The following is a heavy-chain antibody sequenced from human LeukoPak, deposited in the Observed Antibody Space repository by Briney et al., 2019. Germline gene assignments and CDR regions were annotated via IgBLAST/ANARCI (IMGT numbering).Heavy chain of an antibody. J-gene: IGHJ5*02. D-gene: IGHD1-20*01. CDR2: IYYSGST. CDR1: GGSISGGGYY. CDR3: ARGAHNWNDLGWFDP. Sequence: SETLSLTCTVSGGSISGGGYYWSWIRQHPGKGLEWIGYIYYSGSTYYNPSLKSRVTISVDTSKNQFSLKLSSETAADTAVYYCARGAHNWNDLGWFDPWGQGTLVTVSS. V-gene: IGHV4-31*03.